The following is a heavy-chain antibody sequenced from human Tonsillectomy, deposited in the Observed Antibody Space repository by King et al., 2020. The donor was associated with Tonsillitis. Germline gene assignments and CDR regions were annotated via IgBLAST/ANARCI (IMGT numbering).Heavy chain of an antibody. CDR3: ARGPVEAAGTLRYFAL. J-gene: IGHJ2*01. D-gene: IGHD6-13*01. Sequence: VQLQQWGAGLLKPSETLSLTCAVYGGSFSGYYWSWIRQPPGKGLEWIGEINHSGSTNCDPSLKSRVTISVDTSKNQFSLKLSSVTAADTAVYYCARGPVEAAGTLRYFALWGRGTLVTVSS. CDR1: GGSFSGYY. V-gene: IGHV4-34*01. CDR2: INHSGST.